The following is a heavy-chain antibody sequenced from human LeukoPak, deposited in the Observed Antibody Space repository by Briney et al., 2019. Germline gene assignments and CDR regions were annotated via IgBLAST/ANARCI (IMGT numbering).Heavy chain of an antibody. V-gene: IGHV3-33*01. CDR3: ARDYKGWFDY. CDR2: IWSDGTNQ. CDR1: GFTFSHYG. Sequence: GGSLRLSCEASGFTFSHYGMHWVRQAPGKGLEWVAVIWSDGTNQYYADSVKGRFTISRDNAKNSLYLQMNSLRVEDTAVYCCARDYKGWFDYWGQGTLVTVSS. J-gene: IGHJ4*02. D-gene: IGHD5-24*01.